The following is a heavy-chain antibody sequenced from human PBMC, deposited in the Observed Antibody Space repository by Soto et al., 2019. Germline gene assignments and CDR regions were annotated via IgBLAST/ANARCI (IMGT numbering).Heavy chain of an antibody. CDR3: AKDHSSYDSFDY. Sequence: GGSLRLSCAASGFTFSSYGMHWVRQAPGKGLEWVAVISYDGSNKYYADSVKGRFTISRDNSKNTLYLQMNSLRAEDTAVYYCAKDHSSYDSFDYWGQGTPVTVSS. D-gene: IGHD6-6*01. V-gene: IGHV3-30*18. J-gene: IGHJ4*02. CDR1: GFTFSSYG. CDR2: ISYDGSNK.